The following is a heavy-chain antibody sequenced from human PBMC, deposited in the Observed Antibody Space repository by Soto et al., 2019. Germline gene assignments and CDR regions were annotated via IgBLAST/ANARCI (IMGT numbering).Heavy chain of an antibody. D-gene: IGHD6-13*01. CDR3: ARGDRIAAAGRRNWFDP. Sequence: ASVKVSCKASGYTFIGYYMHWVRQAPGQGLEWMGWINPNSGGTNYAQKFQGWVTMTRDTSISTAYMELSRLRSDDTAVYYCARGDRIAAAGRRNWFDPWGQGTLVTVSS. CDR1: GYTFIGYY. CDR2: INPNSGGT. V-gene: IGHV1-2*04. J-gene: IGHJ5*02.